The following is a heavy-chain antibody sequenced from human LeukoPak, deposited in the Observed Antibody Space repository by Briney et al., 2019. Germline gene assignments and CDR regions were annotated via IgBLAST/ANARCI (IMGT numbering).Heavy chain of an antibody. Sequence: GGSLRLSCVASGFSISTFWMTWVRQAPGKGLEWVANMRGDGSRLYYMDSVKGRFTISRDDAKNSLYLQMNSLRAEDTAVYYCAKDPTITIFGVEQLADWGQGTLVTVSS. CDR1: GFSISTFW. CDR2: MRGDGSRL. CDR3: AKDPTITIFGVEQLAD. D-gene: IGHD3-3*01. J-gene: IGHJ4*02. V-gene: IGHV3-7*03.